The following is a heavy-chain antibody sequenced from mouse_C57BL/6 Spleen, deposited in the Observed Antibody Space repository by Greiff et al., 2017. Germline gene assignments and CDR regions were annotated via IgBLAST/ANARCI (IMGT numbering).Heavy chain of an antibody. CDR3: ARRGNSSGYDYAMDY. J-gene: IGHJ4*01. CDR1: GYTFTSYW. D-gene: IGHD3-2*02. CDR2: IDPSDSET. V-gene: IGHV1-52*01. Sequence: VQLQQPGAELVRPGSSVKLSCKASGYTFTSYWMHWVKQRPIQGLEWIGNIDPSDSETHYNQKFKDKATLTVDKSSSTAYMQLSSLTSEDSEVDYCARRGNSSGYDYAMDYWGQGTSVTVSS.